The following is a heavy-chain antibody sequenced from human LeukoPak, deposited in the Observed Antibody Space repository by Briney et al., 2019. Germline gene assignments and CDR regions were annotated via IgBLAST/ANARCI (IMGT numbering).Heavy chain of an antibody. Sequence: GASVKVSCKASGYTFTGYYMHWVRQAPGQGLEWMGRINPNGGGTNYAQKFQGRVTMTRDTSISTAYMELSRLRSDDTAVYYCARGKGYCSGGNCYKWFDPWGQGTLVTVSS. CDR1: GYTFTGYY. CDR2: INPNGGGT. V-gene: IGHV1-2*06. D-gene: IGHD2-15*01. J-gene: IGHJ5*02. CDR3: ARGKGYCSGGNCYKWFDP.